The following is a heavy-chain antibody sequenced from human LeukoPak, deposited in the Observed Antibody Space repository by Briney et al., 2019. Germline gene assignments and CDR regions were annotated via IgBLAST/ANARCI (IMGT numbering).Heavy chain of an antibody. CDR2: ISGSGGST. J-gene: IGHJ4*02. Sequence: GGSLRLSCAASGFTFSSYAMSWVRQAPGKGLEWVSAISGSGGSTYYADSVKGRFTISRDNSKNTLYLQMNSLRAEDTAVYYCAKALWFGELLSSSHGCDYWGQGTLVTVSS. CDR3: AKALWFGELLSSSHGCDY. V-gene: IGHV3-23*01. CDR1: GFTFSSYA. D-gene: IGHD3-10*01.